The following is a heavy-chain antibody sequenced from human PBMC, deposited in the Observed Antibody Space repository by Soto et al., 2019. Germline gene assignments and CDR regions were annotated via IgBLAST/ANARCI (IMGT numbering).Heavy chain of an antibody. CDR3: ARVVRVRGVTGSGITFDY. CDR2: IIPIFGTA. Sequence: SVKVSCKGSGGTFSSYAISWVRQAPGQGLEWMGGIIPIFGTANYAQKFQGRVTITADESTSTAYMELSSLRSEDTAVYYFARVVRVRGVTGSGITFDYWGQGTLVTVSS. D-gene: IGHD3-10*01. J-gene: IGHJ4*02. CDR1: GGTFSSYA. V-gene: IGHV1-69*13.